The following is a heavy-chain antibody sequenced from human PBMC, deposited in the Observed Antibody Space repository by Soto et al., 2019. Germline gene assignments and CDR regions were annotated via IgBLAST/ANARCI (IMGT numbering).Heavy chain of an antibody. CDR3: ARDSLPHCSGGSCFGWFDP. D-gene: IGHD2-15*01. CDR1: GFTFSSYW. J-gene: IGHJ5*02. Sequence: GESLKISCAASGFTFSSYWMHWVRQAPGKGLVWVSRINSDGSSTSYADSVKGRFTISRDNAKNTLYLQMNSLRAEDTAVYYCARDSLPHCSGGSCFGWFDPWGQGTLVTVSS. V-gene: IGHV3-74*01. CDR2: INSDGSST.